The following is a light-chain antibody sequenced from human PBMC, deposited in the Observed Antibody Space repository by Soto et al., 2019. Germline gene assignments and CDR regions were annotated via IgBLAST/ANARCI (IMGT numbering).Light chain of an antibody. CDR1: QSISTN. Sequence: EIVMTQSPATLSVSPGERATLSCRASQSISTNLAWYQQKPGQAPRLLIYGASTRATGIPARFSGSGSGTDFTLTIRSLQSEDFAVYYCQQYNNWPPLTFGGGTKVEIK. CDR3: QQYNNWPPLT. V-gene: IGKV3-15*01. CDR2: GAS. J-gene: IGKJ4*01.